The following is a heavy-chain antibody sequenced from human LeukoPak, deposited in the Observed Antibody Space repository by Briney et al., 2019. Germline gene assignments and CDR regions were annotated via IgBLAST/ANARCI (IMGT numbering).Heavy chain of an antibody. V-gene: IGHV3-23*01. CDR3: AKGKVRVS. D-gene: IGHD3-10*01. CDR1: GFTFSRYA. J-gene: IGHJ5*02. Sequence: GGSLRLSCPASGFTFSRYAMSWVRQTPGKGLEWVSAISGSGGSTYYADSVYGRFTISRDNSNNPLYLQMNSLRAEDSAVYYCAKGKVRVSWGQGALVTVSS. CDR2: ISGSGGST.